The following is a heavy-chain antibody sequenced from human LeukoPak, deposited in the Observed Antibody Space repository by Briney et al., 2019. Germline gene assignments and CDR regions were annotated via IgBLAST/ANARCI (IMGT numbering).Heavy chain of an antibody. J-gene: IGHJ3*02. D-gene: IGHD3-3*01. CDR1: GGSFSGYY. CDR2: INHSGST. V-gene: IGHV4-34*01. CDR3: ARAQYYDFWSGQDDAFDI. Sequence: SETLSLTCAVYGGSFSGYYWSWIRQPPGKGLEWIGEINHSGSTNYNPSLKSRVTISVDTSKNQFSLKLSSVTAADTAVYYCARAQYYDFWSGQDDAFDIWGQGTMVTVSS.